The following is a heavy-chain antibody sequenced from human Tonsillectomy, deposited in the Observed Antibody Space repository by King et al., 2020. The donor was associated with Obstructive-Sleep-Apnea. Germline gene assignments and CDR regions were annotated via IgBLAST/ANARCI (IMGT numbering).Heavy chain of an antibody. CDR1: GGSISSSSYY. CDR2: IYYSGST. V-gene: IGHV4-39*01. D-gene: IGHD3-9*01. Sequence: VPLQESGPGLVKPSETLSLTCTVSGGSISSSSYYWGWIRQPPGKGLEWIGSIYYSGSTYYNPSLKSRVTISVDTSKNQFSLKLSSVTAADTAVYYCARPEYYDILTGYFPPYWGQGTLVTVSS. CDR3: ARPEYYDILTGYFPPY. J-gene: IGHJ4*02.